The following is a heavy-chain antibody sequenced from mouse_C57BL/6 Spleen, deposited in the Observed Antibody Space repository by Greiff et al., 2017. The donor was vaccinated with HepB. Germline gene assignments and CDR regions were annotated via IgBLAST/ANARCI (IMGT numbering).Heavy chain of an antibody. CDR2: IYPGSGNT. Sequence: QLKQSGPELVKPGASVKISCKASGYSFTSYYIHWVKQRPGQGLEWIGWIYPGSGNTKYNEKFKGKATLTADTSSSTAYMQLSSLTSEDSAVYYCARWYGNYRYYAMDYWGQGTSVTVSS. CDR3: ARWYGNYRYYAMDY. J-gene: IGHJ4*01. CDR1: GYSFTSYY. D-gene: IGHD2-10*02. V-gene: IGHV1-66*01.